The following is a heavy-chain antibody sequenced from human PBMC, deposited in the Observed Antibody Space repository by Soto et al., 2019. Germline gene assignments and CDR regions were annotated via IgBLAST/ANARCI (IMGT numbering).Heavy chain of an antibody. CDR2: IIPISGTA. Sequence: QVQLVQSGAEVKKPGSSVKVSCKASGGTFSSYAISWVRQAPGQGLEWMGGIIPISGTANYAQKFQGRVTITADESTSTAYMGLSSLRSEDTAVYYCARSQGSSTSLEIYYYYYYGMEVWGQGTTVTVSS. V-gene: IGHV1-69*01. J-gene: IGHJ6*02. CDR1: GGTFSSYA. D-gene: IGHD2-2*01. CDR3: ARSQGSSTSLEIYYYYYYGMEV.